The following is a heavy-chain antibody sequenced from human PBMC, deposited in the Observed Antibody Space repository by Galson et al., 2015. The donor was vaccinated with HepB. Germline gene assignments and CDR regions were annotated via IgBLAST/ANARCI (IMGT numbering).Heavy chain of an antibody. CDR3: TSADYYDSSAGEDY. CDR2: IRSKAYGGTT. Sequence: SLRLSCAASGFTFGDYAMSWFRQAPGKGLEWVGFIRSKAYGGTTEYAASVKGRFTISRDDSKSIAYLQMNSLKTEDTAVYYCTSADYYDSSAGEDYWGQGTLVTVSS. J-gene: IGHJ4*02. D-gene: IGHD3-22*01. CDR1: GFTFGDYA. V-gene: IGHV3-49*03.